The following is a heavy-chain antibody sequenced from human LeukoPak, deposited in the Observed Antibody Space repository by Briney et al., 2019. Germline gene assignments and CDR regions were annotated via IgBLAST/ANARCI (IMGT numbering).Heavy chain of an antibody. CDR2: IIPIFGTA. CDR3: ARESLWFGEHLDAFDI. J-gene: IGHJ3*02. D-gene: IGHD3-10*01. V-gene: IGHV1-69*13. CDR1: GGTFSSYA. Sequence: ASVKVSCKASGGTFSSYAISWVRQAPGQGLEWMGGIIPIFGTANYAQKFQGRVTITADESTSTAYMELSSLRSEDTAVYYCARESLWFGEHLDAFDIWGQGTMVTVSS.